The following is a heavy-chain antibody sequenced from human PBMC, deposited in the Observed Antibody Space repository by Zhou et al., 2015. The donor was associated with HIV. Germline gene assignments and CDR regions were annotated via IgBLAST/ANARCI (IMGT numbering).Heavy chain of an antibody. CDR3: AKARLTMMPGVQSAFDT. CDR2: MWHDGYNA. V-gene: IGHV3-33*06. CDR1: GFTFSNYG. Sequence: VQLVESGEGLVQPGGSLRLSCAASGFTFSNYGINWVRQGPGKGLEWVAIMWHDGYNAYYADSVRGRFTVSRDNSKNTVYLQMNSLRSEDTGVYFCAKARLTMMPGVQSAFDTWGQGTMVTVSS. D-gene: IGHD3-10*01. J-gene: IGHJ3*02.